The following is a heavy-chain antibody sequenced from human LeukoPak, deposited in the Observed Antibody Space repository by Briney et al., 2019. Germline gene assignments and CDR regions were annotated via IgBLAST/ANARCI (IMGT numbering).Heavy chain of an antibody. D-gene: IGHD1-26*01. V-gene: IGHV3-7*01. CDR1: GFTFSNYW. CDR3: ARDKIVGASKFDY. CDR2: IKQDESEK. J-gene: IGHJ4*02. Sequence: GGSLRLSXAVSGFTFSNYWMSWVRQAPGKGLEWVAHIKQDESEKYYVDSVKGRFTISRDNAKNSLYLQMNSLRAEDTAIYYCARDKIVGASKFDYWGQGTLVAVSS.